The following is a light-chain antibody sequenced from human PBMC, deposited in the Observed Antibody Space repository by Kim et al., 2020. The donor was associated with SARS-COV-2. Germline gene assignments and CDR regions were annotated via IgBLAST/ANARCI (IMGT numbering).Light chain of an antibody. J-gene: IGKJ5*01. CDR1: QSISSW. CDR2: KAS. CDR3: QQYNSYSIT. Sequence: DIQMTQSPSTLSASVGDRVTITCRASQSISSWLAWYQQKPGKAPKLLIYKASSLESGVPSRFSGSGSGTEFTLTISSLQPDDLETYYCQQYNSYSITFGQETRLEIK. V-gene: IGKV1-5*03.